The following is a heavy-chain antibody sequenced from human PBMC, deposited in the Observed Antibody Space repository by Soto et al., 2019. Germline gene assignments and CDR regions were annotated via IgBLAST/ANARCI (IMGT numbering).Heavy chain of an antibody. J-gene: IGHJ3*02. CDR1: GFTFSSYS. D-gene: IGHD4-4*01. Sequence: GGSLRLSCAASGFTFSSYSMNWVRQAPGKGLEWVSSISSSSYIYYADSVKGRFTISRDNAKNSLYLQMNSLRAEDTAVYYCASYLNDYSNYDAFDIWGQGTMVTVSS. CDR3: ASYLNDYSNYDAFDI. CDR2: ISSSSYI. V-gene: IGHV3-21*01.